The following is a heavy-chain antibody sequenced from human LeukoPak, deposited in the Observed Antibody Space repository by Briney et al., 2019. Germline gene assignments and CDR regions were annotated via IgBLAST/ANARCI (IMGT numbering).Heavy chain of an antibody. Sequence: EASVKVSCKPSGYSFTSYNLHWVRQAPGQRLEWMGLIKPSGGNTNYAQKFQGRVTMTRDTSTSTVYMELSSLKSEDTAVYYCARVRDGYNDAYDIWGQGTMVTVSS. CDR3: ARVRDGYNDAYDI. V-gene: IGHV1-46*01. J-gene: IGHJ3*02. CDR2: IKPSGGNT. CDR1: GYSFTSYN. D-gene: IGHD5-24*01.